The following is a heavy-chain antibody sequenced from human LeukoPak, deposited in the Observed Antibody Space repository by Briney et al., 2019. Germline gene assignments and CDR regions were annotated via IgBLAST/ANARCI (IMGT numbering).Heavy chain of an antibody. CDR2: IYYSGST. Sequence: SETLSLTCTVSGGSISSYYWSWIRQPPGKGLEWIGYIYYSGSTYYNPSLKSRVTISVDTSKNQFSLKLSSVTAADTAVYYCARDVIDDYGDQGAFDIWGQGTMVTVSS. V-gene: IGHV4-59*12. CDR1: GGSISSYY. D-gene: IGHD4-17*01. J-gene: IGHJ3*02. CDR3: ARDVIDDYGDQGAFDI.